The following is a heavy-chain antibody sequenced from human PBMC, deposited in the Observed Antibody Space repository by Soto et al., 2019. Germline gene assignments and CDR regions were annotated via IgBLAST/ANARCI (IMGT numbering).Heavy chain of an antibody. Sequence: ASVKVSCKASGGTFSSYAISWVRQAPGQGLEWMGGIIPIFGTANYAQKFQGRVTITADESTSTAYMELSSLRSEDTAVYYCARRKEEYSSSSNWFDPWVPETLLVTVSS. CDR3: ARRKEEYSSSSNWFDP. CDR2: IIPIFGTA. J-gene: IGHJ5*02. V-gene: IGHV1-69*13. CDR1: GGTFSSYA. D-gene: IGHD6-6*01.